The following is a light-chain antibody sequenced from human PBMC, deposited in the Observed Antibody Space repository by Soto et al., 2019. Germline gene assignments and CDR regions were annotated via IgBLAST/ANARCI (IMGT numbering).Light chain of an antibody. Sequence: QSVLTQPASVSGSRGHSITISCTGTSSDVGGYNYVSWYQQHPGKAPKLMIYEVSNRPSGVSNRFSGSKSGNTASLAISGLQAEDEADYYCTSYTSSSTWVFGGGTKLTVL. CDR3: TSYTSSSTWV. J-gene: IGLJ3*02. V-gene: IGLV2-14*01. CDR2: EVS. CDR1: SSDVGGYNY.